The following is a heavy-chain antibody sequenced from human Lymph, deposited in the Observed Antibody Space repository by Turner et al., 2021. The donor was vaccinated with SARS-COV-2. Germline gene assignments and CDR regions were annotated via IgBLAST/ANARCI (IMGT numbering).Heavy chain of an antibody. J-gene: IGHJ4*02. CDR3: AKDPGYCSGGSCYSRTYFDY. V-gene: IGHV3-43*02. Sequence: EVQLVESGGGVVQPGGSLRLSCAASGFTFDDYAMHWVRQAPGKGLEWVSLISGDGGSTYSADSVKGRFTISRDNSKNSLYLQMNSLGTEDTALYYCAKDPGYCSGGSCYSRTYFDYWGQGTLVTVSS. D-gene: IGHD2-15*01. CDR2: ISGDGGST. CDR1: GFTFDDYA.